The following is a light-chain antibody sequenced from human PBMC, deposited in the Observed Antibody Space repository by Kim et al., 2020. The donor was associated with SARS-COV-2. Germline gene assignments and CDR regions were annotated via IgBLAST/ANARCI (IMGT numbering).Light chain of an antibody. CDR2: GAS. J-gene: IGKJ4*01. V-gene: IGKV3D-7*01. CDR3: QQDYNLLT. CDR1: QSVSSSY. Sequence: PGERVTLSCRASQSVSSSYLTWYQQKPGQAPRLLIYGASSRATGIPARFSGSGSGTDFTLTISSLQPEDSAVYYCQQDYNLLTFGGGTKVDI.